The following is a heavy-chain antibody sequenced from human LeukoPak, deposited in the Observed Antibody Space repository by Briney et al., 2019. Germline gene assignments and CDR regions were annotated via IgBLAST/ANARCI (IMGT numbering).Heavy chain of an antibody. J-gene: IGHJ4*02. V-gene: IGHV3-48*01. Sequence: PGGSLRLSCAASGSTFSTYSMNWVRKAPGKGLEWVSYISSSSSTIYYADSVKGRFTISRDNAKNSLYLQMNSLRAEDTAVYYCARGSTYYDSSGQVPFDYWGQGTLVTVSS. CDR1: GSTFSTYS. D-gene: IGHD3-22*01. CDR2: ISSSSSTI. CDR3: ARGSTYYDSSGQVPFDY.